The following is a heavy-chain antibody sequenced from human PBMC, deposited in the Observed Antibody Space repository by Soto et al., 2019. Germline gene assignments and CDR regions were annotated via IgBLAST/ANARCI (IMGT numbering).Heavy chain of an antibody. CDR2: VIPISGTA. CDR1: GGTFSSYT. Sequence: QVQLVQSGAEMTKPGSSVKVSCKASGGTFSSYTISWVRQAPGQGLEWMGGVIPISGTANYAQKFQARLTTTADASTSTAYKELSSLRSEDTAVYYCAREYGYNAASGYWGQGTLVTVSS. CDR3: AREYGYNAASGY. V-gene: IGHV1-69*01. J-gene: IGHJ4*02. D-gene: IGHD5-12*01.